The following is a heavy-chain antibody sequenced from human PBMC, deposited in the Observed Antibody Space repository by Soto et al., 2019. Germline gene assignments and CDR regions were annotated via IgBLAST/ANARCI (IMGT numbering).Heavy chain of an antibody. Sequence: EVQLVESGGGLVKPGGSLRLSCAASGFTFSNAWMSWVRQAPGKGLEWVGRIKSKTDGGTTDYAAPVKGRFTISRDDSKNTLYLQMNSLKTEDTAVYYCTTGGSGSYSLYYYYGMDVWGQGTTVTVSS. CDR3: TTGGSGSYSLYYYYGMDV. D-gene: IGHD1-26*01. CDR2: IKSKTDGGTT. J-gene: IGHJ6*02. V-gene: IGHV3-15*01. CDR1: GFTFSNAW.